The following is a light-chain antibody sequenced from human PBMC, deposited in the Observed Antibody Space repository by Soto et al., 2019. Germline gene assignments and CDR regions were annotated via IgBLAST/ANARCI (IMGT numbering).Light chain of an antibody. CDR1: QSVSSNY. CDR3: QQYDTSPPLT. CDR2: GAS. J-gene: IGKJ4*01. Sequence: EIVLTQSPGTLSLSPGDRATLSCRASQSVSSNYLAWYQQRHGQAPRLLLYGASTRATGIPDRFSGSGSGTEFTLTISRLEPEDFAMYYCQQYDTSPPLTFGGGTKVEIK. V-gene: IGKV3-20*01.